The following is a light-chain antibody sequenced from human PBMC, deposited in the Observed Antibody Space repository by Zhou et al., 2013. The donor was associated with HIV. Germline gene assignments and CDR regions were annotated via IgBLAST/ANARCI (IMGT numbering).Light chain of an antibody. V-gene: IGKV3-11*01. CDR1: QGVRTY. Sequence: EIVLTQSPATLSLSPGERATLSCRASQGVRTYLAWYQQRPGQAPRLLIYDASNRATGIPARFSGSGSGTDFTLTISSPEPEDFAVYYCQQRSNWPSWTFGQGTKVEIK. CDR2: DAS. J-gene: IGKJ1*01. CDR3: QQRSNWPSWT.